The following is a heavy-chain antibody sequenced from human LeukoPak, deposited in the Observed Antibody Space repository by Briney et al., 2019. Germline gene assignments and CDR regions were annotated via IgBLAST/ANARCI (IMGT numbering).Heavy chain of an antibody. J-gene: IGHJ6*02. V-gene: IGHV4-59*08. CDR3: ASGYDYYYGMDV. D-gene: IGHD6-13*01. CDR2: IYYSGST. CDR1: GGSISSYY. Sequence: SETLSLTCTVSGGSISSYYWSWIRQPPGEGLEWIGYIYYSGSTNYNPSLKSRVTISVDTSKNQFSLKLSSVTAADTAVYYCASGYDYYYGMDVWGQGTTVTVSS.